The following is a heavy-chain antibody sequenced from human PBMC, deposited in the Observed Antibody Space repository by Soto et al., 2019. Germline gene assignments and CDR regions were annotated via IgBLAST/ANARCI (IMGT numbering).Heavy chain of an antibody. D-gene: IGHD1-1*01. J-gene: IGHJ6*02. CDR3: ARHSRPTGTTTPSAMDV. V-gene: IGHV5-51*01. CDR1: GYNFTSYW. Sequence: GESLKISCKGSGYNFTSYWIGWVRQMPGKVLEWMGIIYPGDSDTRYSPSFQGQVTISADKSISTAYLQWSSLKASDTAMYCCARHSRPTGTTTPSAMDVWGQGXTVTVYS. CDR2: IYPGDSDT.